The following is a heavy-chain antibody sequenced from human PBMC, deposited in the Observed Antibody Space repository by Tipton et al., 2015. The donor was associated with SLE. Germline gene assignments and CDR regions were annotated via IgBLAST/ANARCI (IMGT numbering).Heavy chain of an antibody. CDR3: ARDYYYGSGSYAPLDY. J-gene: IGHJ4*02. CDR2: IYTSGST. CDR1: GGSISRGSYY. Sequence: TLSLTCTVSGGSISRGSYYWSWIRQPAGKGLEWIGHIYTSGSTNYNPSLKSRVTLSVDTSKNQFSLKLSSVTAADTAVYYCARDYYYGSGSYAPLDYWGQGTLVTVSS. D-gene: IGHD3-10*01. V-gene: IGHV4-61*09.